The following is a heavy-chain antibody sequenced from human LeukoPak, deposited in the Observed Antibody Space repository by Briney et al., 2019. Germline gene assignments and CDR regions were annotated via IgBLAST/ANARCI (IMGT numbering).Heavy chain of an antibody. J-gene: IGHJ6*03. CDR1: GFNFRSYR. CDR2: ISNTSSYI. Sequence: GGSLRLSCAASGFNFRSYRINWVRQAPGKGLEWVASISNTSSYIYYADSVKGRYTISRDNTKNSLYLQMNSLRAEDTAVYYCARVVGYYYYMDVWGKGPTALVTS. D-gene: IGHD1-26*01. CDR3: ARVVGYYYYMDV. V-gene: IGHV3-21*01.